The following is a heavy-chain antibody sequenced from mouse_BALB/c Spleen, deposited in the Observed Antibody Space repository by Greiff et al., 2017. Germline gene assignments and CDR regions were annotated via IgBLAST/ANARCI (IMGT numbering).Heavy chain of an antibody. CDR3: ARWDDGYYEYFDD. CDR2: IDPYNGGT. V-gene: IGHV1S135*01. Sequence: EVQLQESGPELVKPGASVKVSCKASGYAFTSFNMYWVKQSHGKSLWWIGYIDPYNGGTSYNQKFKGKVTLTVDKSSSTAYMHLNSLTSEDSAVYYWARWDDGYYEYFDDWGQGTTLTVSS. D-gene: IGHD2-3*01. J-gene: IGHJ2*01. CDR1: GYAFTSFN.